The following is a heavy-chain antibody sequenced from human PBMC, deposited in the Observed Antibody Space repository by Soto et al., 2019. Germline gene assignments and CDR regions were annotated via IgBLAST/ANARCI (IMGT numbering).Heavy chain of an antibody. Sequence: SSETLSLTCAVYGGSFSGYYWSWIRQPPGKGLEWIGEINHSGSTNYNPSLKSRVTISVDTSKNQFSLKLSSVTAADTAVYYCARGVVVVPAAMPYYYYMDVWGKGTTVTVSS. CDR1: GGSFSGYY. CDR2: INHSGST. CDR3: ARGVVVVPAAMPYYYYMDV. V-gene: IGHV4-34*01. J-gene: IGHJ6*03. D-gene: IGHD2-2*01.